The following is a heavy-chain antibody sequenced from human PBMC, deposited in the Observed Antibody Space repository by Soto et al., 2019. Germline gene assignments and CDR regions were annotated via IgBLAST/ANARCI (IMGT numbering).Heavy chain of an antibody. CDR3: AIDGGVVVTASHFDY. V-gene: IGHV3-23*01. D-gene: IGHD2-21*02. Sequence: EVQLLESGGGLVQPGGSLRLSCAASGFTFSSYAMSWVRQAPGKGLEWVSAISGSGGSTYYADSVKGRFTISRDNSKNTLYLQMNSLRAEDTAVYYCAIDGGVVVTASHFDYWGQGTLVTVSS. J-gene: IGHJ4*02. CDR1: GFTFSSYA. CDR2: ISGSGGST.